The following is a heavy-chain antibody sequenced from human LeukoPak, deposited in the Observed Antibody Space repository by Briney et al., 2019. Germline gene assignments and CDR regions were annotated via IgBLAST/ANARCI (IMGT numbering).Heavy chain of an antibody. J-gene: IGHJ4*02. V-gene: IGHV1-2*02. D-gene: IGHD1-26*01. CDR2: INPNSGGT. CDR3: ARETGATIDY. CDR1: GYTFTGYY. Sequence: ASVKVSCKASGYTFTGYYMNWVRQAPGQALEWMGWINPNSGGTNYAQKFQGRVTMTRDTSISTAYMELSRLRSDDAAVYYCARETGATIDYWGQGTLVTVSS.